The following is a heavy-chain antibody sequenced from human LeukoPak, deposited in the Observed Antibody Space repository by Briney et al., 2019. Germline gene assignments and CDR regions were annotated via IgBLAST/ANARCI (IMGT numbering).Heavy chain of an antibody. CDR1: GLTVRNNY. CDR2: IYSDGST. Sequence: GGSLRLSCAASGLTVRNNYMSWVRQAPGKGLEWVSVIYSDGSTYYEDSVKGRFTISRDTSKNTLSLQMNSLRVEDTAVYYCAREKGRGVISPYYDYWGQGTLVTVSS. D-gene: IGHD3-10*01. J-gene: IGHJ4*02. CDR3: AREKGRGVISPYYDY. V-gene: IGHV3-53*01.